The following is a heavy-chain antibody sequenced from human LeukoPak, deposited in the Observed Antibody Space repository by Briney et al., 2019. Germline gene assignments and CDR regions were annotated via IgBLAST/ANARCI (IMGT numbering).Heavy chain of an antibody. CDR3: ARDRGIAAAGDY. D-gene: IGHD6-13*01. V-gene: IGHV1-2*02. Sequence: ASVKVSCKASRYTFTGYYMHWVRQAPGQGLEWMGWINPNSGGTNYAQKFQGRVTMTRDTSISTAYMELSRLRSDDTAVYYCARDRGIAAAGDYWGQGTLVTVSS. CDR1: RYTFTGYY. J-gene: IGHJ4*02. CDR2: INPNSGGT.